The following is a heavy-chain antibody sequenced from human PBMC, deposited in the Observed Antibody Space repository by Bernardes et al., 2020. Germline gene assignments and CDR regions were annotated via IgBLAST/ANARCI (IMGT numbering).Heavy chain of an antibody. J-gene: IGHJ6*03. Sequence: GGSLRLSCAASGFTFSSHWMHWVRQGPGNGLMWVSRINSGGDRTTYADSVKGRFTISRDNAKNTLYLQMNSLRVEDTAVYFCARRGGYCDSVTCPYYYMDVWGKGTTVVVSS. CDR1: GFTFSSHW. D-gene: IGHD3-16*02. CDR2: INSGGDRT. V-gene: IGHV3-74*01. CDR3: ARRGGYCDSVTCPYYYMDV.